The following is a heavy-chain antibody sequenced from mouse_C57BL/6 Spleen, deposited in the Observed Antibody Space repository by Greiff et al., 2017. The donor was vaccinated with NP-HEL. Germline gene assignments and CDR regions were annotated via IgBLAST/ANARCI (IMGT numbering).Heavy chain of an antibody. CDR3: ARAITTVVPYYFDY. CDR2: INPNNGGT. Sequence: EVQLQQSGPELVKPGASVKISCKASGYTFTDYYMNWVKQSHGKSLEWIGDINPNNGGTSYNQKFKGKATLTVDKSSSTAYMELRSLTSEDSAVYYCARAITTVVPYYFDYWGQGTTLTVSS. V-gene: IGHV1-26*01. CDR1: GYTFTDYY. J-gene: IGHJ2*01. D-gene: IGHD1-1*01.